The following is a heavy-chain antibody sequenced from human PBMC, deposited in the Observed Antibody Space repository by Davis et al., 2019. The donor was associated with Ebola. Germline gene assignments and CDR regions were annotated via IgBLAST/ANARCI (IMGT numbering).Heavy chain of an antibody. CDR1: GFTFSGSA. V-gene: IGHV3-73*01. Sequence: GESLKISCAASGFTFSGSAMHWVRQASGKGLEWVGRIRSKANSYATAYAASVKGRFTISRDDSKNTAYLQMNSLKTEDTAVYYCTRPHLNSYGYDYWGQGTLVTVSS. J-gene: IGHJ4*02. CDR2: IRSKANSYAT. CDR3: TRPHLNSYGYDY. D-gene: IGHD5-18*01.